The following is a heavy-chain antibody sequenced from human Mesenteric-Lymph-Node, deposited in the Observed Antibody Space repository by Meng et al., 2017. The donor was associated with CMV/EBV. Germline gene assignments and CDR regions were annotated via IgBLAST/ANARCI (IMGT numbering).Heavy chain of an antibody. Sequence: GESLKISCAASGFTFSDHYMSWIRQAPGKGLEWVSFISSGGRTMYYADSVKGRFTISRDNAKTSLYLQMNSLRAEDTAVYYCARDRPIFGVTNYGMDVWGQGTTVTVSS. D-gene: IGHD3-3*01. J-gene: IGHJ6*01. CDR2: ISSGGRTM. CDR1: GFTFSDHY. CDR3: ARDRPIFGVTNYGMDV. V-gene: IGHV3-11*04.